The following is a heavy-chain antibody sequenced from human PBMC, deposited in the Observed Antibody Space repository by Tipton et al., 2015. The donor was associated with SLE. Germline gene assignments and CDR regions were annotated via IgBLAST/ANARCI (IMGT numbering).Heavy chain of an antibody. J-gene: IGHJ1*01. D-gene: IGHD3-22*01. CDR3: ARVPYVYDSCTSIY. V-gene: IGHV4-31*03. CDR1: GGSVNTGNCY. CDR2: IYNSGTT. Sequence: TLSLTCTVSGGSVNTGNCYWTWIRQHPGKGPEWIGYIYNSGTTYYNPSLRGRITISIDTSKNQYFLSLNSVTAADTAVYYCARVPYVYDSCTSIYWGQGSLVTVSS.